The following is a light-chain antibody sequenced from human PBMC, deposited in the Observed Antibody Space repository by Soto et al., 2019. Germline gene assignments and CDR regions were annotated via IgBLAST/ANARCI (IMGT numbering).Light chain of an antibody. CDR1: QSISSW. Sequence: DIQMTQSPSTLSASVGDRVTITCRASQSISSWLAWYQQKPGQAPKLLIYKASTLQSGVPSRFSGSGSGTEFTLAICSLQPDDSATYYCQQYNDNWTFGQGTKV. CDR3: QQYNDNWT. J-gene: IGKJ1*01. CDR2: KAS. V-gene: IGKV1-5*03.